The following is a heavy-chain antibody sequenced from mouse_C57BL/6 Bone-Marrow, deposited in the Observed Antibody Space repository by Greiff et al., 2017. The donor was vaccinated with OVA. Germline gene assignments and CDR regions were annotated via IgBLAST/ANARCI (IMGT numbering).Heavy chain of an antibody. CDR3: ARSRSNYVWYFDV. CDR2: IHPNSGST. V-gene: IGHV1-64*01. CDR1: GYTFTSYW. D-gene: IGHD2-5*01. Sequence: QVQLKQPGAELVKPGASVKLSCKASGYTFTSYWMHWVKQRPGQGLEWIGMIHPNSGSTNYNEKFKSKATLTVDKSSSTAYMQLSSLTSEDSAVYYCARSRSNYVWYFDVWGTGTTVTVSS. J-gene: IGHJ1*03.